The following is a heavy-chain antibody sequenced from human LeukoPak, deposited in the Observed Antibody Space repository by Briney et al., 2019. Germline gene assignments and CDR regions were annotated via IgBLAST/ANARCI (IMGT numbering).Heavy chain of an antibody. V-gene: IGHV1-2*02. Sequence: ASVKVSCKASGYTFTGYYMHWVRQAPGQGLEWMGWINPNSGGTNYAQKFQGRVTMTRDTSISTAYMELSRLRSDDTAVYYCARVSVVRYYYYYMDVWGKGTTVTVSS. CDR2: INPNSGGT. D-gene: IGHD2-2*01. CDR3: ARVSVVRYYYYYMDV. CDR1: GYTFTGYY. J-gene: IGHJ6*03.